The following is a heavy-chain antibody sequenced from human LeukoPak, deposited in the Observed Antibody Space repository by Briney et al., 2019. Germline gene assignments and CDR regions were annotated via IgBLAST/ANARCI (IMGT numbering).Heavy chain of an antibody. V-gene: IGHV3-48*01. CDR3: AREMGSGSEFDF. J-gene: IGHJ4*02. Sequence: GGSLRLSCAASGFTFSIYSMNWVRQAPGKGLEWVSYISYESSTIYYADSVKGRFTISRDNAKNSLYLQMNSLRAEDTAVYYCAREMGSGSEFDFWGQGTLVTVSS. CDR2: ISYESSTI. D-gene: IGHD6-19*01. CDR1: GFTFSIYS.